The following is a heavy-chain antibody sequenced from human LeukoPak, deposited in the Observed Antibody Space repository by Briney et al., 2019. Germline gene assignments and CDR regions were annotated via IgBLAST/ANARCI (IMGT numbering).Heavy chain of an antibody. CDR1: GGTFSSYA. CDR3: ASRLPLHHSSSSVWFDP. Sequence: ASVKVSCKASGGTFSSYAISWVRQAPGQGLELMGGIIPIFGTANYAQKFQGRVTITAGESTSTAYMELSSLRSEDTAVYHCASRLPLHHSSSSVWFDPWGQGTLVTVSS. CDR2: IIPIFGTA. D-gene: IGHD6-6*01. J-gene: IGHJ5*02. V-gene: IGHV1-69*13.